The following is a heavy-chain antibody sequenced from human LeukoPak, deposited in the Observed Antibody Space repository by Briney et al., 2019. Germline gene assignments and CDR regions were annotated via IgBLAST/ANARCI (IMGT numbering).Heavy chain of an antibody. D-gene: IGHD4-17*01. CDR2: TSAYNGNT. J-gene: IGHJ4*02. CDR1: GYTFTSYG. Sequence: GASVKVSCKASGYTFTSYGISWVRQAPGQGLEWMGWTSAYNGNTNYAQKLQGRVTMTTDTSTSTAYMELRSLRSDDTAVYYCARVHPPDYVRSAVDYWGQGTLVTVSS. V-gene: IGHV1-18*01. CDR3: ARVHPPDYVRSAVDY.